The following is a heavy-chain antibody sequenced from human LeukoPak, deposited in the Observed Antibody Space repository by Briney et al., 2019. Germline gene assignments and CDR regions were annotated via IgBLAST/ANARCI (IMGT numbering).Heavy chain of an antibody. V-gene: IGHV4-59*01. J-gene: IGHJ3*02. CDR1: DGSISSYY. Sequence: PSETLSLTCTVPDGSISSYYWSWIRQPPGKGLEWIGYIYYSGSTNYNPSLKSRVTMSVDTSKTQFSLKLSSVTAADTAVYYCARAPSGWDAFDIWGQGTMVTVSS. CDR2: IYYSGST. D-gene: IGHD6-19*01. CDR3: ARAPSGWDAFDI.